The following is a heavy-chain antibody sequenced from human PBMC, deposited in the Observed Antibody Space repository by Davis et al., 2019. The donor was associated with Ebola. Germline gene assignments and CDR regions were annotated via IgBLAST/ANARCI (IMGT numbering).Heavy chain of an antibody. J-gene: IGHJ4*02. Sequence: ASVKVSCKASGYTFSTYGVSWVRQAPGQGIEWMGWVSADNPNPNHAQKLQARIPMTVDTSTSTAYMELRSLRPDDTAVYYCAGAHADYRSSWYAYFDYWGQGTLVTVSS. CDR3: AGAHADYRSSWYAYFDY. D-gene: IGHD6-13*01. CDR1: GYTFSTYG. V-gene: IGHV1-18*01. CDR2: VSADNPNP.